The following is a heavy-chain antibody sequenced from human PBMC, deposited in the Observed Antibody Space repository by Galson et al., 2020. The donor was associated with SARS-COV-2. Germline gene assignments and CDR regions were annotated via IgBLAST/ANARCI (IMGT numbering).Heavy chain of an antibody. V-gene: IGHV2-70*01. D-gene: IGHD3-9*01. J-gene: IGHJ6*02. CDR3: ARIRTRKYYDILTGYSNYYYYYGMNV. CDR1: GFSLSTSGMC. Sequence: SGPTLVKPTQTLTLTCTFSGFSLSTSGMCVSWIRQPPGKALEWLALIDWDDDKDYSTSLKTRLTISKDTSKHQVVLTMTNMDPVDTATYYCARIRTRKYYDILTGYSNYYYYYGMNVWGQGTTVTVSS. CDR2: IDWDDDK.